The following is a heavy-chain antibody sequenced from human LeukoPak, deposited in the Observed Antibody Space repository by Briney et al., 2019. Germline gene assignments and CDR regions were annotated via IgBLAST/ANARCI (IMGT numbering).Heavy chain of an antibody. CDR2: ISSSSSYI. V-gene: IGHV3-21*04. Sequence: GGSLRLSCAASGFTFSSYSMNWVRQAPGKGLEWVSSISSSSSYIYYADSVKGRFTISRDNSKNTLYLQMNSLRAEDTAVYYCARDQVGAVDYWGQGTLVTVSS. CDR1: GFTFSSYS. J-gene: IGHJ4*02. CDR3: ARDQVGAVDY. D-gene: IGHD1-26*01.